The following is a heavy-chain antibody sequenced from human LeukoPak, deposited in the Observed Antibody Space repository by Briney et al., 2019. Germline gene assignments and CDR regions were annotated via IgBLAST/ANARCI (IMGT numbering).Heavy chain of an antibody. V-gene: IGHV3-23*01. Sequence: GGSLRLSCAASRFTFNNYAMNWVRQAPGKGLEWVSGISDSGGSTYYADSVKGRFTISRDNSKNTLYVQVNSPGTEDTAAYYCAKGSYYGSSGSFYFDYWGQGTLVTVSS. CDR3: AKGSYYGSSGSFYFDY. J-gene: IGHJ4*02. D-gene: IGHD3-22*01. CDR2: ISDSGGST. CDR1: RFTFNNYA.